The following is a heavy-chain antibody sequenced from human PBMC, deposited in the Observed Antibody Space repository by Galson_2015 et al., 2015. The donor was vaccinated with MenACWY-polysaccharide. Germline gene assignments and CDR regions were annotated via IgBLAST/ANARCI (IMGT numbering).Heavy chain of an antibody. J-gene: IGHJ4*02. CDR1: GFIFYNYA. D-gene: IGHD6-13*01. CDR2: IDYKEGVRT. V-gene: IGHV3-23*01. Sequence: SLRLSCAASGFIFYNYAMSWVRQAPGKGLEWVSTIDYKEGVRTHYADSVKGRFTISRDNSKKTVYLQIDSLRADDTAVYYCATWIAAQFDFWGQGTAVTVSA. CDR3: ATWIAAQFDF.